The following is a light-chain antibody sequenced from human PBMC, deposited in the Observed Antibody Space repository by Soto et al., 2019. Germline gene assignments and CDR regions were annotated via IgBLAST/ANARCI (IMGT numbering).Light chain of an antibody. Sequence: DIQMSKSPSSLSASVGDRITLTCRASQPISSYLNWYQQKPGKAPKLLMYGASSLQSGVPSRFSGRGSGTDFTLTVNSLQPEDFATYYCQQSYNAPLTFGGGTKVDIK. CDR1: QPISSY. J-gene: IGKJ4*01. CDR2: GAS. CDR3: QQSYNAPLT. V-gene: IGKV1-39*01.